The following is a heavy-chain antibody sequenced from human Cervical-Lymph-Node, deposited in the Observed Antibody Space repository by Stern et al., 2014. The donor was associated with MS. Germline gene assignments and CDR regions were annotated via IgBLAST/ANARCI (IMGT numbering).Heavy chain of an antibody. CDR3: ARVKPAAILDY. CDR2: VNTNTGNT. V-gene: IGHV7-4-1*02. Sequence: VQLVESGSELKKPGASVKVSCKASGYTFTRNAMNWVRQAPGQRLVWMGWVNTNTGNTTYAQGFTRRFVFSWVTSVSTAYLQFSSLKAEDTAIYYCARVKPAAILDYWGQGTLVTVSS. D-gene: IGHD2-2*01. J-gene: IGHJ4*02. CDR1: GYTFTRNA.